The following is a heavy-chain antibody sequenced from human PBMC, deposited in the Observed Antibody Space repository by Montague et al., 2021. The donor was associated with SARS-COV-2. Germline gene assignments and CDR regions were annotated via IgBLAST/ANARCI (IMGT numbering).Heavy chain of an antibody. V-gene: IGHV4-59*01. Sequence: SETLSLTCSVSGGSMSSYHWFWIRQPPAKGLEWICYVSYRGSTXXXLSLKSRVTISLDTSKNRFSLRVTSVTAADTAVYYCARDVRYYYDQWGQGILVTVSS. D-gene: IGHD3-10*01. CDR2: VSYRGST. J-gene: IGHJ4*02. CDR1: GGSMSSYH. CDR3: ARDVRYYYDQ.